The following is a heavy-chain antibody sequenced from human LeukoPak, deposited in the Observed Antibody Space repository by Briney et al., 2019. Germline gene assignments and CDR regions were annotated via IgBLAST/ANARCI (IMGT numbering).Heavy chain of an antibody. CDR3: ARDIELST. CDR2: ISATGGTT. CDR1: GITFSSYA. J-gene: IGHJ3*01. D-gene: IGHD3-16*02. V-gene: IGHV3-23*01. Sequence: GGSLRLSCAASGITFSSYAMTWVRQAPGKGLEWVSLISATGGTTYYADSVKGRFTISRDNSKDTVYLQMNSLRAEDTAIYNCARDIELSTWGLGTKVTVSS.